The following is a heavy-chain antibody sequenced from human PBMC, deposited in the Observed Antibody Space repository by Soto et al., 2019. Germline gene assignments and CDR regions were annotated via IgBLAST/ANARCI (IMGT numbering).Heavy chain of an antibody. CDR1: GFTFSSYS. CDR3: ARDPARTPGIAVAGTADY. J-gene: IGHJ4*02. V-gene: IGHV3-21*01. Sequence: EVQLVESGGGLVKPGGSLRLSCAASGFTFSSYSMNWVRQAPGKGLEWVSSISSSSSYIYYANSVKGRFTISRDNAKNSLYLQMTSLRAEYTAVYYCARDPARTPGIAVAGTADYWGQGTLVTVSS. CDR2: ISSSSSYI. D-gene: IGHD6-19*01.